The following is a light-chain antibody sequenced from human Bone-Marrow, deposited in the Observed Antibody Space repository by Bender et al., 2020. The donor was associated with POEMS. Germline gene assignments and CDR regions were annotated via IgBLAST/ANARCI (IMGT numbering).Light chain of an antibody. CDR2: YDY. V-gene: IGLV1-36*01. CDR3: QSYDNSLGGWV. CDR1: NSNIGKYA. J-gene: IGLJ3*02. Sequence: QSVLTQPPSVSEAPGQRVTISCTGSNSNIGKYAVNWYQQLPGQAPKLLISYDYVLTSGVSDRFSGSKSGTSASLAISGLQAEDEGDYYCQSYDNSLGGWVFGGGTKLTVL.